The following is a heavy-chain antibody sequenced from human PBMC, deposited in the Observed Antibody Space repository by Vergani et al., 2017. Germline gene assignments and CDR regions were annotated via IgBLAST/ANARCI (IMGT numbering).Heavy chain of an antibody. CDR3: ARDMGYCTSTTCYSQPYYFDY. Sequence: QVQLVQSGAEVKKPGASVKVSCKASGYTFTSYYMHWVRQAPGQGLEWMGIINPSGGSTSYAQKFQGRVTMTRDTSTSTVYMELSSLRSEDTAVYYCARDMGYCTSTTCYSQPYYFDYWGQGTLVTVSS. V-gene: IGHV1-46*01. J-gene: IGHJ4*02. CDR1: GYTFTSYY. CDR2: INPSGGST. D-gene: IGHD2/OR15-2a*01.